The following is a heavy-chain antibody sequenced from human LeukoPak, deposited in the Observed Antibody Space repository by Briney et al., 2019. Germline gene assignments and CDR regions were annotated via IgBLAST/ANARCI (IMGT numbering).Heavy chain of an antibody. CDR1: GFSLNTRQMS. D-gene: IGHD1-14*01. J-gene: IGHJ4*02. V-gene: IGHV2-70*04. Sequence: SGPALVKPTQTLTLTCTFSGFSLNTRQMSGAWIRQPPGKALEWLARIDWDDDNFYSTSLKTRLSISKDTSKNQVVLTMTNMDPVDTGTYYCARMTPDSPCFDYWGQGTLVTVSS. CDR2: IDWDDDN. CDR3: ARMTPDSPCFDY.